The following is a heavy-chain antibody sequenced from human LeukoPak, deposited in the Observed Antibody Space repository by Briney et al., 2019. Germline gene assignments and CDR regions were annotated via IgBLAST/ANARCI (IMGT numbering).Heavy chain of an antibody. V-gene: IGHV3-11*01. CDR1: GFTVSSNY. CDR2: ISSSGSTI. CDR3: ARMGPDDFWSGYPYYYYMDV. Sequence: PGGSLRLSCAASGFTVSSNYMSWVRQAPGKGLEWVSYISSSGSTIYYADSVKGRFTISRDNAKNSLYLQMNSLRAEDTAVYYCARMGPDDFWSGYPYYYYMDVWGKGTTVTVSS. J-gene: IGHJ6*03. D-gene: IGHD3-3*01.